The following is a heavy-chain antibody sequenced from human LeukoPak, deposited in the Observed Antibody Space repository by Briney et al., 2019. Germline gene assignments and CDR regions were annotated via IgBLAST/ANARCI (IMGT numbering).Heavy chain of an antibody. CDR3: ASASSHRIAAGGDY. D-gene: IGHD6-13*01. CDR1: GFTFSTYW. Sequence: GGSLRLSCAASGFTFSTYWMHWVRQAPGKGLVWVSRINGDGGSRNYADSVKGRFTISRDNAKNTLYLQMNSLRAEDTAVYYCASASSHRIAAGGDYWGQGTLVTISS. CDR2: INGDGGSR. V-gene: IGHV3-74*01. J-gene: IGHJ4*02.